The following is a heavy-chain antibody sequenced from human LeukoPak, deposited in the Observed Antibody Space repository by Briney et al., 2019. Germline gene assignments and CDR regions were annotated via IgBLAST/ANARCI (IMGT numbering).Heavy chain of an antibody. CDR1: GYTFTGYY. D-gene: IGHD3-22*01. J-gene: IGHJ4*02. Sequence: GASVKVSCKASGYTFTGYYMHWVRQAPGQGLEWMGWINPNSGGTNYAQKFQGRATMTRDTSISTAYMELSRLRSDDTAVYYCARGSYYYDSSGYYYFDYWGQGTLVTVSS. V-gene: IGHV1-2*02. CDR2: INPNSGGT. CDR3: ARGSYYYDSSGYYYFDY.